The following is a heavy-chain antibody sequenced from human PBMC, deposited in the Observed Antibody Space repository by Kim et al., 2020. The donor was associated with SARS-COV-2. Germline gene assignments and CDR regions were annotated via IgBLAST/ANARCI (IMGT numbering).Heavy chain of an antibody. V-gene: IGHV3-48*04. J-gene: IGHJ4*02. D-gene: IGHD3-22*01. CDR1: GFTFSSYS. CDR3: ARVGWDYDSSGYREGWFDY. Sequence: GGSLRLSCAASGFTFSSYSMNWVRQAPGKGLEWVSYISSSSSTIYYADSVKGRFTISRDNAKNSLYLQMNSLRAEDTAVYYCARVGWDYDSSGYREGWFDYWGQGTLVTVSS. CDR2: ISSSSSTI.